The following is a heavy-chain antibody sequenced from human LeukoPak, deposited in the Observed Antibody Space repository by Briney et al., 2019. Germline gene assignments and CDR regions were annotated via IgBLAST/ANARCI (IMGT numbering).Heavy chain of an antibody. CDR1: GGTFSSYA. D-gene: IGHD6-13*01. CDR2: IIPIFGTA. Sequence: EASVKVSCKASGGTFSSYAISWVRQAPGQGLEWMGGIIPIFGTANYAQKFQGRVTITTDESTSTAYVELSSLRSEDTAVYYCARVDIAARAFDYWGQGTLVTVSS. J-gene: IGHJ4*02. V-gene: IGHV1-69*05. CDR3: ARVDIAARAFDY.